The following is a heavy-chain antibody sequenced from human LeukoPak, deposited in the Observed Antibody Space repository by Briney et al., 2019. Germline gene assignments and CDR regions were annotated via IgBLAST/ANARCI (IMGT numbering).Heavy chain of an antibody. J-gene: IGHJ2*01. Sequence: PSETLSLTCAVYGGSFSGYYWSWIRQPPGKGLEWIGEINHSGSTNYNPSLKSRVTISVDTSKNQFSLKLSSVTAADTAVYYCARVSSGWYRRYFDLWGRGTLVTVSS. V-gene: IGHV4-34*01. CDR2: INHSGST. CDR1: GGSFSGYY. D-gene: IGHD6-19*01. CDR3: ARVSSGWYRRYFDL.